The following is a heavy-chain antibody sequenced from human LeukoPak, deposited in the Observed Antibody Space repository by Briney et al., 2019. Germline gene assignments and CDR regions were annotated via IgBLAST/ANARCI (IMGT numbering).Heavy chain of an antibody. CDR2: IRYDGSNK. CDR1: GFTFSSYG. V-gene: IGHV3-30*02. J-gene: IGHJ5*02. CDR3: AKDYFGSSWYTYFDP. Sequence: PGGSLRLSCAASGFTFSSYGMHWVRQAPGKGLEWVAFIRYDGSNKYYADSVKGRFTISRDNSKNTLYLQMNSLRAEDTAVYLCAKDYFGSSWYTYFDPWGPGTLVAVSS. D-gene: IGHD6-13*01.